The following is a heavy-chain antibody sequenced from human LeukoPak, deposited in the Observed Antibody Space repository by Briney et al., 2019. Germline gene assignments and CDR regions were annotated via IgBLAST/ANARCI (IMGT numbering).Heavy chain of an antibody. D-gene: IGHD5-12*01. CDR3: ARDSGDIVATFYYYYGMDV. V-gene: IGHV3-21*01. CDR1: GFTFSSYE. Sequence: PGGSLRLSCAASGFTFSSYEMNWVRQAPGKGLEWVSSISSSSSYIYYADSVKGRFTISRDNAKNSLYLQMNSLRAEDTAVYYCARDSGDIVATFYYYYGMDVWGQGTTVTVSS. J-gene: IGHJ6*02. CDR2: ISSSSSYI.